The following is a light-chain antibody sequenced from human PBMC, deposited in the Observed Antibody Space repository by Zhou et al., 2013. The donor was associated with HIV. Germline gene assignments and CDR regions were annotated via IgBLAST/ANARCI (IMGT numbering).Light chain of an antibody. CDR1: QTISRY. Sequence: DIQVTQSPSSLSASVGDRVTITCRASQTISRYLNWYQHKAGKAPNLLIYAASTLQTGVPSRFSGSVTGTEFTLTITDLQPEDFATYYCQHSSISLVTFGGGTYVEMK. J-gene: IGKJ4*01. V-gene: IGKV1-39*01. CDR3: QHSSISLVT. CDR2: AAS.